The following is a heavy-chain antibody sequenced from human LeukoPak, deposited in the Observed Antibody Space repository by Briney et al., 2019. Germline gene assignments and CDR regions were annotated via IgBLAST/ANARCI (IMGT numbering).Heavy chain of an antibody. Sequence: GGSLRLSCAASGFTFSSYAMGWVRQAPGKGLEWVSVISGGGGTTYYADSVKGRFTISRDNSKNTLYLQMNSLRAEDTAVYYCAGQKYSSSGYLFDYGGQGTLVTVSS. D-gene: IGHD6-13*01. CDR2: ISGGGGTT. CDR1: GFTFSSYA. J-gene: IGHJ4*02. CDR3: AGQKYSSSGYLFDY. V-gene: IGHV3-23*01.